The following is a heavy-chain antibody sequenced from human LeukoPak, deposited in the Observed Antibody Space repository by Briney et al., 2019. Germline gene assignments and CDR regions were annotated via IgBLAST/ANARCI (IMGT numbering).Heavy chain of an antibody. Sequence: GESLKISCQASGYGFWGWWIAWFRQMPGKGLEWMGIIYPDDSQTKYNPSFQGQVTISADKSISTAYLQWSSLKASDTAMYYCARHFDYDILTGRNAFDIWGQGTMVTVSS. V-gene: IGHV5-51*01. CDR3: ARHFDYDILTGRNAFDI. CDR1: GYGFWGWW. D-gene: IGHD3-9*01. CDR2: IYPDDSQT. J-gene: IGHJ3*02.